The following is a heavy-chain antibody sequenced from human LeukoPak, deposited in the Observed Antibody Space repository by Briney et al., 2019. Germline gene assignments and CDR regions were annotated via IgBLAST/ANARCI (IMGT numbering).Heavy chain of an antibody. Sequence: GGSLRLSCAASGFTFSSYGMHWVRQAPGKGLEWVAVISYDGSNKYYADSVKGRFTISRDNSKNTLYLQMNSLRAEDTAVYYCAEDRILWFGVCYFDYWGQGTLVTVSS. J-gene: IGHJ4*02. CDR2: ISYDGSNK. CDR1: GFTFSSYG. CDR3: AEDRILWFGVCYFDY. D-gene: IGHD3-10*01. V-gene: IGHV3-30*18.